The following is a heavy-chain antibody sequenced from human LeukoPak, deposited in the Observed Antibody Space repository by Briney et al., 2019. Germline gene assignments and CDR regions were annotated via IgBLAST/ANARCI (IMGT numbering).Heavy chain of an antibody. Sequence: PSETLSLTCAVYGGSFSGYYWGWIRQPPGKGLEWIGEINHSGSTNYNPSLKSRVTISVDTSKNQFSLKLSSVTAADTAVYYCARGGTYDFWSGYRKTLYNWFDPWGQGTLVTVSS. CDR1: GGSFSGYY. J-gene: IGHJ5*02. CDR3: ARGGTYDFWSGYRKTLYNWFDP. V-gene: IGHV4-34*01. D-gene: IGHD3-3*01. CDR2: INHSGST.